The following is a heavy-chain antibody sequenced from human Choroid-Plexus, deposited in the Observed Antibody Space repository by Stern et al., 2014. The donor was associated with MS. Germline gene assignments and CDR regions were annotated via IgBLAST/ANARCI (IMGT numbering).Heavy chain of an antibody. Sequence: VQLVESGGGVVQPGRPLRLSCAASGFSFSSFGMHWVRQAPGKGLEWVALISYDGSKDYADSVKGRFAISRDNSKNPPYLQMNSLRAEDTAVYFCAKDRQYLTFFFDFWGQGSLVTVSS. V-gene: IGHV3-30*18. CDR3: AKDRQYLTFFFDF. J-gene: IGHJ4*02. D-gene: IGHD2/OR15-2a*01. CDR1: GFSFSSFG. CDR2: ISYDGSK.